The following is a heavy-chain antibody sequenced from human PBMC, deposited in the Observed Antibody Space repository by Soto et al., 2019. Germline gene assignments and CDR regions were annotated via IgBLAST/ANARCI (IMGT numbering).Heavy chain of an antibody. D-gene: IGHD5-12*01. CDR3: ASDSGYPHY. V-gene: IGHV3-33*01. CDR2: IWYDGSNK. Sequence: GGFLRLSCAASGFTFSSYGMHWVRQAPGKGLEWVAVIWYDGSNKYYADSVKGRFTIPRDNSKNTLYLQMNSLRAEDTAVYYCASDSGYPHYWGQGTLVTVSS. CDR1: GFTFSSYG. J-gene: IGHJ4*02.